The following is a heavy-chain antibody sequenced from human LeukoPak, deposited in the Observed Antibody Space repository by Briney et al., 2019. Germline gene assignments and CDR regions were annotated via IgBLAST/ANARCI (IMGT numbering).Heavy chain of an antibody. D-gene: IGHD2-15*01. V-gene: IGHV5-51*01. J-gene: IGHJ3*02. Sequence: GESLKISCKGSGYSFTSYWIGWVRQMPGKGLEWMGIIYPGDSDTRYSPSFQGQVTISADKSISTAYLQWSSLKASDTAMYYCARSAGYCSGGSCYASRDAFDIWGQGTTVTVSS. CDR1: GYSFTSYW. CDR2: IYPGDSDT. CDR3: ARSAGYCSGGSCYASRDAFDI.